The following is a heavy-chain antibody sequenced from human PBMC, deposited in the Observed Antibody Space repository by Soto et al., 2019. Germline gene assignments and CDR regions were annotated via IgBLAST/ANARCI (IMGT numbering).Heavy chain of an antibody. Sequence: EVQLVESGGGLVQPGGSLRLSCAASGFTFSSYWMNWVRQAPGKGLEWVANIKQDGSEKYYVDSVKGRFTISRDNTKNSLYLQMNSLRDEETAVYYCAREQLQVVIPDYWGQATLVTVSS. D-gene: IGHD6-13*01. V-gene: IGHV3-7*01. J-gene: IGHJ4*02. CDR2: IKQDGSEK. CDR3: AREQLQVVIPDY. CDR1: GFTFSSYW.